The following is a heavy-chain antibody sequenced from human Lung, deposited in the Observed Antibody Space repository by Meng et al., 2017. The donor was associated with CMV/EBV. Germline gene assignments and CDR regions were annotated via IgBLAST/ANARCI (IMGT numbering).Heavy chain of an antibody. CDR2: IKQDGSEK. J-gene: IGHJ3*02. Sequence: EXXKISCAASGFTFSSYWMSWVRQAPGKGLEWVANIKQDGSEKYYVDSVKGRFTISRDNAKNSLYLQMNSLRAEDTAVYYCARDTGYDDAFAIWGQGTMV. V-gene: IGHV3-7*01. CDR1: GFTFSSYW. D-gene: IGHD5-12*01. CDR3: ARDTGYDDAFAI.